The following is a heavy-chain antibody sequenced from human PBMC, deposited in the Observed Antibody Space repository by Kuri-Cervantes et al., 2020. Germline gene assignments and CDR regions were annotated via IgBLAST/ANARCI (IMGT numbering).Heavy chain of an antibody. D-gene: IGHD6-19*01. CDR1: GFTFSSYA. Sequence: GESLKISCAASGFTFSSYAMSWVRQAPGKGLEWVSAISGSGGSTYYADSVKGRFTISRDNSKNTLYLQMNSLRAEDTAVYYCAKEGSWSGWPMEYFQHWGQGTLVTVSS. CDR2: ISGSGGST. J-gene: IGHJ1*01. CDR3: AKEGSWSGWPMEYFQH. V-gene: IGHV3-23*01.